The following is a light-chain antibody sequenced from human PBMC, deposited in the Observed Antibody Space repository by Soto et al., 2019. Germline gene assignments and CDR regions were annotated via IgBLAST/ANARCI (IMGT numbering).Light chain of an antibody. Sequence: QSALTQPASVSASPGQSITISCTGTSSDIGAYNYVAWYQQYPGKAPKLMIHGVNNRPSGISNRFSGSKSGNTASLTVSGPQAEEEGYYYCASFTTSRTYVVGGGTKVTVL. CDR2: GVN. CDR3: ASFTTSRTYV. CDR1: SSDIGAYNY. V-gene: IGLV2-14*03. J-gene: IGLJ1*01.